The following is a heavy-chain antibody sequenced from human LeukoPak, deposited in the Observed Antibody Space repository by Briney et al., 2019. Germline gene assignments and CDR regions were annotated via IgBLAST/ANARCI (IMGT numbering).Heavy chain of an antibody. CDR3: ARDQLGYCSSTSCYTGYYGMDV. V-gene: IGHV3-21*01. J-gene: IGHJ6*02. CDR2: ISSSSSYI. CDR1: GFTFSSYS. Sequence: RAGGSLRLSCAASGFTFSSYSMNWVRQAPGKGLEWVSSISSSSSYIYYADSVKGRFTISRDNAKNSLYLQMNSLRSEDTAVYSCARDQLGYCSSTSCYTGYYGMDVWGQGTTVTVSS. D-gene: IGHD2-2*02.